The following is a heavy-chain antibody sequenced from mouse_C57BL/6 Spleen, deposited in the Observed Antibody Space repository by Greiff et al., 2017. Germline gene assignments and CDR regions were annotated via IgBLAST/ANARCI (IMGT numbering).Heavy chain of an antibody. V-gene: IGHV3-6*01. CDR2: ISYDGSN. D-gene: IGHD2-4*01. J-gene: IGHJ4*01. Sequence: EVQVVESGPGLVKPSQSLSLTCSVTGYSITSGYYWNWIRQFPGNKLEWMGYISYDGSNNYNPSLKNRISITRDTSKNQFFLKLNSVTTEDTATYYCARENYDYDDAMDYWGQGTSVTVSS. CDR1: GYSITSGYY. CDR3: ARENYDYDDAMDY.